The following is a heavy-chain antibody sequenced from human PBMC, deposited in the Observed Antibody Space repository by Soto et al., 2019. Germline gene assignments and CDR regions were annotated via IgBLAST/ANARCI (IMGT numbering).Heavy chain of an antibody. CDR3: ARDVAIYSGYDSPVIY. CDR2: ISAYNGNA. J-gene: IGHJ4*02. V-gene: IGHV1-18*01. D-gene: IGHD5-12*01. Sequence: QVQLVQSGAEVKKPGASVKVSCKASGYTFTSYGTSWVRQAPGQGLEWMGWISAYNGNANYAQKLQGRVTMTTDTSTSTAYMELRSLRSDDTAVYYCARDVAIYSGYDSPVIYWGQGTLVTVSS. CDR1: GYTFTSYG.